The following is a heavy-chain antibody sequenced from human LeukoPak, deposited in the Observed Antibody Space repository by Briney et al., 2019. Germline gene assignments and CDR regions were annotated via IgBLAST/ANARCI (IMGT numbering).Heavy chain of an antibody. Sequence: PGGSLRLSCAASGFTVSSNYMSWVRQAPGKGLEWVSVIYSGGSTYYADSVKGRFSISRDNSKNTLFLQMNSLRAEDSAIYYCAKDQEGYHRPIDYWGQGTLVTVSS. V-gene: IGHV3-53*01. CDR2: IYSGGST. CDR3: AKDQEGYHRPIDY. D-gene: IGHD5-24*01. CDR1: GFTVSSNY. J-gene: IGHJ4*02.